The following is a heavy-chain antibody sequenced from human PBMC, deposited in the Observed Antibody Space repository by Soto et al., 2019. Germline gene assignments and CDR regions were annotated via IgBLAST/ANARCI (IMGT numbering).Heavy chain of an antibody. CDR2: MNPGSGDT. J-gene: IGHJ5*01. D-gene: IGHD5-18*01. CDR3: ARMASFGSLNWFDP. V-gene: IGHV1-8*01. Sequence: ASVKVSCKASGYTFTNHDVTWVRQATGQGLEWMGWMNPGSGDTGYAQKFQGRVTMTRDISIATAYMELSSLRSEDTAIYYCARMASFGSLNWFDPWGQGTLVTVSS. CDR1: GYTFTNHD.